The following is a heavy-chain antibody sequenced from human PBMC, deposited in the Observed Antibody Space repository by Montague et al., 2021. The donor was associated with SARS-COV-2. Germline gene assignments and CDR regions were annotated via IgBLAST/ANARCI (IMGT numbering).Heavy chain of an antibody. V-gene: IGHV4-4*07. CDR1: GASVSTYH. D-gene: IGHD2-21*02. CDR2: VFISGTT. CDR3: ARKDGDG. Sequence: SETLSLTCTVSGASVSTYHWSWIRQPAGKGLEWIGRVFISGTTDYNPSLRSRVTMSIDTSRNQLFLQMTSVTSADTAIYYCARKDGDGWGQGTLVTVSS. J-gene: IGHJ4*02.